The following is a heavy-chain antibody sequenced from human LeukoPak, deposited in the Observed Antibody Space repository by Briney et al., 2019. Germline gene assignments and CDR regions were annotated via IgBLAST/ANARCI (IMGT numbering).Heavy chain of an antibody. Sequence: GGSLRLSCAASGFTFGDYTMHWVRQAPGKGLEWVSLISWDGGSTYYADSVKGRFTISRDNSKNSLYLQMNSLRTEDTALYYCAKGESDYSNNYYYYYMDVWGKGTTVTVSS. D-gene: IGHD4-11*01. CDR3: AKGESDYSNNYYYYYMDV. V-gene: IGHV3-43*01. CDR2: ISWDGGST. J-gene: IGHJ6*03. CDR1: GFTFGDYT.